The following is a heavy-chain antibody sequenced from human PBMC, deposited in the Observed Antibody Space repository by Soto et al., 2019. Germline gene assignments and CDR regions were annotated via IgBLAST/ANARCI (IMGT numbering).Heavy chain of an antibody. CDR2: IFHSGIT. V-gene: IGHV4-59*01. Sequence: PSETLSLTCTISGGSFNNDYWTWIRQSPGKGLEWIGYIFHSGITDYNPSVKSRVTISIDKSKNLFSLKLTSVTAADTVVYYCARDRYFYDSAGYYRTLDSWGQGILVTVSS. J-gene: IGHJ5*01. CDR3: ARDRYFYDSAGYYRTLDS. CDR1: GGSFNNDY. D-gene: IGHD3-22*01.